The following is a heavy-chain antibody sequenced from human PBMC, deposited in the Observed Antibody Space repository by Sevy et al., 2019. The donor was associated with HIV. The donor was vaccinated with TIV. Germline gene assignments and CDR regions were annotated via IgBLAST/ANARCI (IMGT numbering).Heavy chain of an antibody. CDR1: GFTFSTYS. D-gene: IGHD3-9*01. Sequence: GGSLRLSCAASGFTFSTYSMHWVRQAPGKGLEWVSYISKSSRNIYYADSVKGRFTISRDNAKNPLYLQMNGLRAEDTGVYYCAREILVIPYYYYAMDVWGQGTTVTVSS. CDR3: AREILVIPYYYYAMDV. V-gene: IGHV3-48*01. J-gene: IGHJ6*02. CDR2: ISKSSRNI.